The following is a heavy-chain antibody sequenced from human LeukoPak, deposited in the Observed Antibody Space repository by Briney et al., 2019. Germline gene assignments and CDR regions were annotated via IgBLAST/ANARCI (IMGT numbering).Heavy chain of an antibody. CDR3: ARGEWLAGAFDY. V-gene: IGHV4-4*07. CDR2: FYISGST. D-gene: IGHD6-19*01. J-gene: IGHJ4*02. CDR1: GDSISNYY. Sequence: SETLSLTCTVSGDSISNYYWSWIRQPAGKELEWIGRFYISGSTNYKPFLKSRVTISVDKSKNQFSLKVRSVTAADTAVYYCARGEWLAGAFDYWGQGSLVTVSS.